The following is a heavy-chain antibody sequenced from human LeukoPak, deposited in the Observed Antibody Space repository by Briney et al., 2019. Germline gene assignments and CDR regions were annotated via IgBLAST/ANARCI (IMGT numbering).Heavy chain of an antibody. Sequence: SETLSLTCSVSGVSVNSRSFFWNWVRQPPGKGLRGIGSVYSTGNVYQSPSLQSRAAISVDASNNSFSLTLQSVTAADTAVYFCVRGAMVSKPGDFWGPGTLVIVSS. D-gene: IGHD2-8*01. CDR3: VRGAMVSKPGDF. CDR1: GVSVNSRSFF. J-gene: IGHJ4*02. CDR2: VYSTGNV. V-gene: IGHV4-39*02.